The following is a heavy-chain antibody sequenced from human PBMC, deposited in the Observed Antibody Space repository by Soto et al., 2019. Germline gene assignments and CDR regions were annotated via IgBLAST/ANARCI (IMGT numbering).Heavy chain of an antibody. CDR2: IIGSGGST. CDR1: GFTFSSYA. Sequence: RRLSCAASGFTFSSYAMSWLGQAPVKGLEWVSAIIGSGGSTYYADSVKGRFTISRDNSKNTLYLQMNSLRAEDTAVYYCAKASIAAAGYPDYYYGMDVWGQGTTVTVYS. D-gene: IGHD6-13*01. CDR3: AKASIAAAGYPDYYYGMDV. V-gene: IGHV3-23*01. J-gene: IGHJ6*02.